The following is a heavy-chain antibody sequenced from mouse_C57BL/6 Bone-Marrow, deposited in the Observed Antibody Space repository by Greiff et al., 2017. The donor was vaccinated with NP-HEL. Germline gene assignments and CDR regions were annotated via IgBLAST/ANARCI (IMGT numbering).Heavy chain of an antibody. CDR2: IYPRSGYT. V-gene: IGHV1-81*01. CDR1: GYTFTSYG. D-gene: IGHD2-3*01. J-gene: IGHJ3*01. CDR3: ARSYDGCLFAF. Sequence: VQLQQSGAELVRPGASVKLSCKASGYTFTSYGMSWVKQRTGQGLEWIGEIYPRSGYTYYNEKFKGKATLTADKSSSTAYMELRSLTSEDSAVYFCARSYDGCLFAFWGEGALVTVSA.